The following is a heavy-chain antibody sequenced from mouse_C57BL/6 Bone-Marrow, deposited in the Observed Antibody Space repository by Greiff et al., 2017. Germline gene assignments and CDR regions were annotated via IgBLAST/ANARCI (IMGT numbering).Heavy chain of an antibody. CDR1: GYTFTDYY. J-gene: IGHJ3*01. CDR2: IFPGSGNT. Sequence: QVQLQQSGADLVRPGASVKLSCKASGYTFTDYYINWVKQRPGKGLEWIARIFPGSGNTYYNEKFKGRVTLSAENSSSTAYMQLSSLTSEDSAVYFGARWYYGSSFAYWGQGTLVTVSA. V-gene: IGHV1-76*01. CDR3: ARWYYGSSFAY. D-gene: IGHD1-1*01.